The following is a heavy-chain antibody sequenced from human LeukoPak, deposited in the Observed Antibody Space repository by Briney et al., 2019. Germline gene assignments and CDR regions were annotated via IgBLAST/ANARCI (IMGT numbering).Heavy chain of an antibody. V-gene: IGHV1-69*04. CDR2: IIPILGIA. J-gene: IGHJ5*02. Sequence: ASVKVSCKASGGTFSSYAISWVRQAPGQGLEWMGRIIPILGIANYAQKFQGRVTITADESTSTAYMELSSLRSEDTAVYYCARDVNTAMAPGQNNWFDPWGQGTLVTVSS. CDR1: GGTFSSYA. D-gene: IGHD5-18*01. CDR3: ARDVNTAMAPGQNNWFDP.